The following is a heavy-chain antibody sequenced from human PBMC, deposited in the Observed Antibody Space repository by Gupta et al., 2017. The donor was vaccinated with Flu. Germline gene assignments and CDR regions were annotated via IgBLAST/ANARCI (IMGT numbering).Heavy chain of an antibody. J-gene: IGHJ4*02. CDR2: INIDGRDT. D-gene: IGHD3-16*01. V-gene: IGHV3-74*01. CDR1: GFTFSAYW. CDR3: ARPFGAPNY. Sequence: EVQLVESGGDLVRPGGSLRLSCAASGFTFSAYWMFWVRQGPGKGLMWVSSINIDGRDTRYADSVKGRFTISRDNAKNTVYLELNSLRAEDTAVYYCARPFGAPNYWGQGTLVTVSS.